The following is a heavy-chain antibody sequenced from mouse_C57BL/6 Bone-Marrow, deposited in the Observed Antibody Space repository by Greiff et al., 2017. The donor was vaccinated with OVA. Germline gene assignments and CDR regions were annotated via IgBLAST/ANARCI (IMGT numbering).Heavy chain of an antibody. CDR2: ISDGGSYT. Sequence: EVHLVESGGGLVKPGGSLKLSCAASGFTFSSYAMSWVRQTPEKRLEWVATISDGGSYTYYPDNVKGRFTISRDNAKNNLYLQMSHLKSEDTAMYYCARRGIWGQGTLVTVSA. J-gene: IGHJ3*01. V-gene: IGHV5-4*01. CDR3: ARRGI. CDR1: GFTFSSYA.